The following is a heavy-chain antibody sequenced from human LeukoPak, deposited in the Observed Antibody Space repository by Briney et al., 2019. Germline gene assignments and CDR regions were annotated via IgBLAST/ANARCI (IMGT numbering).Heavy chain of an antibody. J-gene: IGHJ4*02. D-gene: IGHD5-24*01. CDR1: GFPLSSYW. CDR2: IKQDGSKK. CDR3: TRVGYIDEGIDY. V-gene: IGHV3-7*04. Sequence: GGLRLSCVASGFPLSSYWMTWVRPAPGEGLEWVANIKQDGSKKSYVDSVKGRFTISRDNAKNSLYLQMNSLRAEDTAIYYCTRVGYIDEGIDYWGQGTLVTVSS.